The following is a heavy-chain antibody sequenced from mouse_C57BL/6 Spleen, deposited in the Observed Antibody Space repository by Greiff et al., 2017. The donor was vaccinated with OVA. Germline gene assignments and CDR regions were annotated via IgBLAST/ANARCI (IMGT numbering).Heavy chain of an antibody. CDR1: GYTFTSYW. CDR3: ARWGCGSSYALAY. J-gene: IGHJ3*01. CDR2: IDPSDSDT. D-gene: IGHD1-1*01. Sequence: VQLQQPGAELVRPGSSVKLSCKASGYTFTSYWMHWVKQRPIQGLEWIGNIDPSDSDTHYNQKFKDKATLTVDKSSSTAYMQLSSLTSEDSAVYYCARWGCGSSYALAYWGQGTLVTVSA. V-gene: IGHV1-52*01.